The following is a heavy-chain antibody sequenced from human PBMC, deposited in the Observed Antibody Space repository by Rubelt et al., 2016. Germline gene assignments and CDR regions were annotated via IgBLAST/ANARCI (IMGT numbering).Heavy chain of an antibody. CDR3: ARLNLYGSGSFLFDP. V-gene: IGHV4-34*01. J-gene: IGHJ5*02. CDR1: GGSFSGYY. CDR2: IYYSGST. Sequence: QVQLQQWGAGLLKPSETLSLTCAVYGGSFSGYYWSWIRQPPGKGLEWIGSIYYSGSTYYNPSLKIRVPISVDTSKNQFSLSLSSVTAADTAVYYCARLNLYGSGSFLFDPWGQGTLVTVSS. D-gene: IGHD3-10*01.